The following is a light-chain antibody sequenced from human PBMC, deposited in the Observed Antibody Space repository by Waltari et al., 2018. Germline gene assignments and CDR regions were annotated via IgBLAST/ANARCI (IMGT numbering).Light chain of an antibody. J-gene: IGLJ3*02. CDR2: GNS. V-gene: IGLV1-40*01. Sequence: QSVLTQPPSVSGAPGQRVTLSCTGSSSNIGAGYDVHWYQQLPGTAPKLLIYGNSNRPSGVPDRFSGSKSGTSASLAITGLQAEDEADYYCQSYDSSLAWVFGGGTKLTVL. CDR1: SSNIGAGYD. CDR3: QSYDSSLAWV.